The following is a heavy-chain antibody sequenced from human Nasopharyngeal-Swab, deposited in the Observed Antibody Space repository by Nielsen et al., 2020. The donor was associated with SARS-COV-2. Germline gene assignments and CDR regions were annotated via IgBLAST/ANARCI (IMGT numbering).Heavy chain of an antibody. V-gene: IGHV3-11*05. CDR1: VFTFSDYY. Sequence: SLKISCAASVFTFSDYYMSCIRQAPGKCLEWVAYISSRTSSTNYAVSVKGRFTISRDNAENSLYLQMNSLRADDTAVYYCARDRRGQQFAPWYYGMDVWGQGTTVTVSS. CDR3: ARDRRGQQFAPWYYGMDV. J-gene: IGHJ6*02. CDR2: ISSRTSST. D-gene: IGHD6-13*01.